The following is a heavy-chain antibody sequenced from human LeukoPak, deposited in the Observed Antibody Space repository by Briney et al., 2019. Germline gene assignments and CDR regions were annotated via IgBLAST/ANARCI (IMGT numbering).Heavy chain of an antibody. CDR3: ARLFGNYQNYFDY. CDR1: GGSISSITYY. CDR2: MYYRGNT. D-gene: IGHD1-7*01. J-gene: IGHJ4*02. Sequence: PSETLSLTCTVSGGSISSITYYWGWIRQPPGKGLEWVGHMYYRGNTFYNPSLKSRVTISVDTSKNQFSLKLRSVTAADTAVYYCARLFGNYQNYFDYWGQGTLVTVSS. V-gene: IGHV4-39*07.